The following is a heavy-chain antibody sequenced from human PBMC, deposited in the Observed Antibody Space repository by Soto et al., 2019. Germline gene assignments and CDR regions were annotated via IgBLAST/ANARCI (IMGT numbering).Heavy chain of an antibody. Sequence: PSETLSLTCPVSGASISGAGYSWSWVRQHPGKGLEGIGYITYSGDTDYNPSLRSRGAISIDTSRNQFSLKLSSVTAADTAGYYGGRDLCSSTCWDGCWFGPLGQGTLVPGSS. D-gene: IGHD2-2*01. J-gene: IGHJ5*02. CDR3: GRDLCSSTCWDGCWFGP. CDR2: ITYSGDT. V-gene: IGHV4-31*03. CDR1: GASISGAGYS.